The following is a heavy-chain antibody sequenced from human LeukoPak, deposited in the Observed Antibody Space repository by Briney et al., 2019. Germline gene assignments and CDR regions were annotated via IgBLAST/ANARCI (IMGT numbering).Heavy chain of an antibody. CDR2: INHSGST. V-gene: IGHV4-34*01. J-gene: IGHJ5*02. CDR3: ARGRGVRRVHWFDP. D-gene: IGHD3-10*01. Sequence: SETLSLTCAVYGGSFSGYYWGWIRQPPGKGLEWIGEINHSGSTNYNPSLKSRVTISVDTSKNQFSLKLSSVTAADTAVYYCARGRGVRRVHWFDPWGQGTLVTVSS. CDR1: GGSFSGYY.